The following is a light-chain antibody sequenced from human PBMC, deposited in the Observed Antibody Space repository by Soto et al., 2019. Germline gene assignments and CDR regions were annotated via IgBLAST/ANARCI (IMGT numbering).Light chain of an antibody. CDR1: QSFNSIY. Sequence: EIVLTQSPGTLSLSPGERATLSCRASQSFNSIYLAWYQQKPGQAPRLLIYGASSRATGIPDRFSGSRSGTEFTLTINGLQSEDFAVYYCQRYNNWPLTFGGGTKVDNK. CDR3: QRYNNWPLT. J-gene: IGKJ4*01. V-gene: IGKV3-20*01. CDR2: GAS.